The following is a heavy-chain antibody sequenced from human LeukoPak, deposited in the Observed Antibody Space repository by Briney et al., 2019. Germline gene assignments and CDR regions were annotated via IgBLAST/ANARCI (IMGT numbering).Heavy chain of an antibody. CDR1: GFTVAGAW. V-gene: IGHV3-15*01. J-gene: IGHJ4*02. Sequence: PGGSLRLSCAASGFTVAGAWMNWVRQDPGKGLEWVGLLKSKDNGGTTDYASPVKGRFTISRDDSKNTLYLQMNSLKTEDTAVYYCTTDWWELPRFDYWGQGTLVTVSS. CDR3: TTDWWELPRFDY. D-gene: IGHD1-26*01. CDR2: LKSKDNGGTT.